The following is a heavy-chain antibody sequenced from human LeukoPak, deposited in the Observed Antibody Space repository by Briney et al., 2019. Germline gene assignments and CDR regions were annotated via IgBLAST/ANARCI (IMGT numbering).Heavy chain of an antibody. CDR1: GFTFSSYE. V-gene: IGHV3-21*01. CDR3: ARAPWAGARDY. D-gene: IGHD1-26*01. CDR2: ISSSSSYI. Sequence: DPGGSVRLSCAASGFTFSSYEMNWVRQAPGKGLEWVSSISSSSSYIYYADSVKGRFTISRDNAKNSLYLQMNSLRAEDTAVYYCARAPWAGARDYWGQGTLVTVSS. J-gene: IGHJ4*02.